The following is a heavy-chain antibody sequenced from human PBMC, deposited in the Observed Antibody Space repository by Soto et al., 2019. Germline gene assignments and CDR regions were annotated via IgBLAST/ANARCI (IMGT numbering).Heavy chain of an antibody. CDR2: IYPDDSDT. V-gene: IGHV5-51*01. CDR1: GSPFSTYW. D-gene: IGHD2-21*01. CDR3: ARQRRDASDGCFLCPMDV. Sequence: PGESLKISCQSSGSPFSTYWVAWVRQMPGKALEWMGLIYPDDSDTRYNPAFRGQVTISAEKSTSTVFSHWRSLKASDTATYFCARQRRDASDGCFLCPMDVWGHGTSVTVSS. J-gene: IGHJ6*02.